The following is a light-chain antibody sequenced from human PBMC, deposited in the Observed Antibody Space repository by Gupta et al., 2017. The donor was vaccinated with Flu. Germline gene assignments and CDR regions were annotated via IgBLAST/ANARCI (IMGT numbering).Light chain of an antibody. CDR1: SGDVGSYNI. J-gene: IGLJ1*01. V-gene: IGLV2-23*02. CDR2: EVT. Sequence: TISCTGTSGDVGSYNIVSWYRQNPGEAPKLMIFEVTKRPSGGSDRFSGSKSGNTAALTVSGLQAEDEADYYCCSYTGRDTAPYVFGSGTKVTVL. CDR3: CSYTGRDTAPYV.